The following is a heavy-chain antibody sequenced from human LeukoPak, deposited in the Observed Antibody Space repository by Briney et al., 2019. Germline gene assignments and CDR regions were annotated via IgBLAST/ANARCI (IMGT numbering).Heavy chain of an antibody. CDR2: IDWDDDK. CDR1: GFSLSTMGMC. Sequence: SGPALVKPTQTLTLTCTFSGFSLSTMGMCVSWIRQPPGKALEWLARIDWDDDKYYSTSLKTRLTISKDISKNQVVLTMTNMDPVDTATYYCTRIAKKNYYDSSGYFDPWGQGTLVTVSS. V-gene: IGHV2-70*11. J-gene: IGHJ4*02. CDR3: TRIAKKNYYDSSGYFDP. D-gene: IGHD3-22*01.